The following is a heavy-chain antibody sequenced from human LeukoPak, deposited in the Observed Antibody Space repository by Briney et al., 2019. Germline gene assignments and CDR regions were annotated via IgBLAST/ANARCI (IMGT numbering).Heavy chain of an antibody. D-gene: IGHD3-10*01. CDR3: ARDVLLWFGEGGMDV. Sequence: GGSLRLSCAASGFTFSSYWMHWVRQAPGKGLVWVSRIKSDGSSTSYADSVKGRFTISRDNAKNTLYLQMNSLRAEDTAVYYCARDVLLWFGEGGMDVWGQGTTVTVSS. CDR1: GFTFSSYW. CDR2: IKSDGSST. V-gene: IGHV3-74*01. J-gene: IGHJ6*02.